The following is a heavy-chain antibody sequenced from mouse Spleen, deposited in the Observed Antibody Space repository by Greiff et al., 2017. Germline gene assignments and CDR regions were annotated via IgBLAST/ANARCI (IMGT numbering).Heavy chain of an antibody. D-gene: IGHD1-1*01. CDR2: ISSGGSYT. CDR1: GFTFSSYA. J-gene: IGHJ2*01. V-gene: IGHV5-9-3*01. Sequence: EVHLVESGGGLVKPGGSLKLSCAASGFTFSSYAMSWVRQTPEKRLEWVATISSGGSYTYYPDSVKGRFTISRDNAKNTLYLQMSSLRSEDTAMYYCASFITTVVAFDYWGQGTTLTVSS. CDR3: ASFITTVVAFDY.